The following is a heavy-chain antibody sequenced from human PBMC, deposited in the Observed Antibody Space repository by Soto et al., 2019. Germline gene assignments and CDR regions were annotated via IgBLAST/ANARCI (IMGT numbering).Heavy chain of an antibody. CDR3: AGDLGGYGVVYGMDV. CDR1: GFTFSSYG. Sequence: QVQLVESGGGVVQPGRSLRLSCAASGFTFSSYGMHWVRQAPGKGLEWVAVIWYDGSNEYYADSVKGRFTISRDNSKNTLYLQMNSLRAEDTAVYYCAGDLGGYGVVYGMDVWGQGTTVTVSS. J-gene: IGHJ6*02. CDR2: IWYDGSNE. V-gene: IGHV3-33*01. D-gene: IGHD4-17*01.